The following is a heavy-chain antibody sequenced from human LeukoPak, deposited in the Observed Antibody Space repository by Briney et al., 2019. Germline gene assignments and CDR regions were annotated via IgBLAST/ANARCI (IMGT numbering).Heavy chain of an antibody. D-gene: IGHD3-22*01. V-gene: IGHV1-46*01. CDR2: INPSGGST. CDR3: ARAIESAGSAYCYDSSGYVYYFDY. J-gene: IGHJ4*02. Sequence: ASVKVSCKASGYTFTSYYMHWVRQAPGQGLEWMGIINPSGGSTSYAQKFQGRVTMTRDTSTSTVYMELSSLRSEDTAVYYCARAIESAGSAYCYDSSGYVYYFDYWGQGTLVTASS. CDR1: GYTFTSYY.